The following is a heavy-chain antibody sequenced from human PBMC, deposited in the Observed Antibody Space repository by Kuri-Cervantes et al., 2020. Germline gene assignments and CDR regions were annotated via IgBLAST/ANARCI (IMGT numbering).Heavy chain of an antibody. CDR3: ARGTGDDAFDI. V-gene: IGHV4-39*07. D-gene: IGHD7-27*01. CDR1: GGSISSSRYY. CDR2: IYYSGST. Sequence: SETLSLTCTVAGGSISSSRYYWGWLRQPPGKGLECIGSIYYSGSTDYNPSLKSRVTISVDTSKNQFSLKLRSVTAADAAVYYCARGTGDDAFDIWGQGTMVTVSS. J-gene: IGHJ3*02.